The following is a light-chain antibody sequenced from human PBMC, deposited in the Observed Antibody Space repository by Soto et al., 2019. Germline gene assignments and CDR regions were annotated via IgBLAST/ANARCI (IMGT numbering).Light chain of an antibody. CDR1: QSVSSN. J-gene: IGKJ4*01. Sequence: EIVMTQSPATLSVSPGERATLSCRASQSVSSNLAWYQQKPGQAPRLLIYGASTRATGIPARFSGSGSGTEFTLTIRRLQSEDFAVYYCQQYNNWPPLTVGGGTKVEIK. CDR3: QQYNNWPPLT. V-gene: IGKV3-15*01. CDR2: GAS.